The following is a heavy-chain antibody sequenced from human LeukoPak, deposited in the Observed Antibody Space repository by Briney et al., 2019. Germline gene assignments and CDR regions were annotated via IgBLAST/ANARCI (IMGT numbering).Heavy chain of an antibody. J-gene: IGHJ4*02. CDR1: GFTFSSYA. D-gene: IGHD3-10*01. CDR3: AKLKGRTVRGVTINPPYDY. V-gene: IGHV3-23*01. CDR2: ISGSGGST. Sequence: GGSLRLSCAASGFTFSSYAMSWVRQAPGKGLEWVSAISGSGGSTYYADSVKGRFTISRDNSKNTLYLQMNSLRAEDTAVYYCAKLKGRTVRGVTINPPYDYWGQGTLVTVSS.